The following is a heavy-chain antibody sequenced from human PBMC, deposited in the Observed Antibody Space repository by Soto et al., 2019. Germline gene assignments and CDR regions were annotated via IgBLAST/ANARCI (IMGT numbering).Heavy chain of an antibody. D-gene: IGHD2-21*01. V-gene: IGHV3-30*03. CDR2: ISYDGSAK. J-gene: IGHJ6*02. Sequence: QVQLVESGGGVVQPGRSLRLSCEGSGFSLSHYGMHWVRQAPGQGLKWVATISYDGSAKYHSDSVGGRFAISRDNSNNTLYRQMTSLRAEDTAVYYCARERVVLSAYAMDVWGQGTTVTVSS. CDR3: ARERVVLSAYAMDV. CDR1: GFSLSHYG.